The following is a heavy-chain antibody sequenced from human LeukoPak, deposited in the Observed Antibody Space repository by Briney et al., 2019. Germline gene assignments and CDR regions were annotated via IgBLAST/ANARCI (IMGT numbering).Heavy chain of an antibody. CDR2: ISSSSSYI. CDR3: ASGGPVATTPRRGWFDP. V-gene: IGHV3-21*01. D-gene: IGHD5-12*01. J-gene: IGHJ5*02. Sequence: GGSLRLSCAASGFTFSSYSMNWVRQAPGKGLEWVSSISSSSSYIYYADSVKGRFTISRDNAKNSLYLQMNSLRAEDTAVYYCASGGPVATTPRRGWFDPWGQGTLVTVSS. CDR1: GFTFSSYS.